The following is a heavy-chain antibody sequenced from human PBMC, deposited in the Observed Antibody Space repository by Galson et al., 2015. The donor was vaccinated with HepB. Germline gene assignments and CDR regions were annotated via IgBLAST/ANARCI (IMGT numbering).Heavy chain of an antibody. V-gene: IGHV3-21*01. D-gene: IGHD3-9*01. J-gene: IGHJ4*02. Sequence: SLRLSCAASGFTFSTYSMNWVRQAPGKGLEWVSSISSSSTYIHYADSVRGRFTISRDNAKNSLYLQMNSLRAEDTAVYYCARGLDWTSVYYFDYWGQGTLVTVSS. CDR2: ISSSSTYI. CDR1: GFTFSTYS. CDR3: ARGLDWTSVYYFDY.